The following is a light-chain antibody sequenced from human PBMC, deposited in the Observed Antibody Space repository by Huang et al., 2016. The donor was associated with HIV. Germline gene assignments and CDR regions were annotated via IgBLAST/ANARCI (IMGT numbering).Light chain of an antibody. CDR1: QNIDIY. V-gene: IGKV1-39*01. J-gene: IGKJ2*01. CDR2: TAS. CDR3: LQSYSMFRT. Sequence: EIQMTQSPSSLSASVVDTVTITCRASQNIDIYLNWYQPRPGKAPKLLIYTASSLQTGVPSRFSGSGSGTDFTLTIDSLQPEDFATYYCLQSYSMFRTFGQGTKLDFK.